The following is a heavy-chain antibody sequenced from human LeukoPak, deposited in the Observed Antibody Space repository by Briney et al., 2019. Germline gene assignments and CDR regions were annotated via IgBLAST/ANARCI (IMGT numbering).Heavy chain of an antibody. V-gene: IGHV1-24*01. CDR3: ARRGVGATTALYFDY. D-gene: IGHD1-26*01. CDR1: GYTLTELS. J-gene: IGHJ4*02. Sequence: ASVKVSCKVSGYTLTELSMHWVRQAPGKGLEWMGGFDPEDGETIYAQKFQGRVTMTEDTSTDTAYMELRSLRSEDTAVYYCARRGVGATTALYFDYWGQGTLVTVSS. CDR2: FDPEDGET.